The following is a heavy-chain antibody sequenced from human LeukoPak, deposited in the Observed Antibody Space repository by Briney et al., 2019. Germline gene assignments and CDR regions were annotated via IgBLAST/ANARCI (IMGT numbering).Heavy chain of an antibody. D-gene: IGHD3-16*02. J-gene: IGHJ4*02. CDR1: GYTFSGYQ. V-gene: IGHV1-2*02. CDR3: ARLQYVWGSYRPMGSFDY. Sequence: ASVKVSCKGSGYTFSGYQMHWVRQAPGQGLEWMGWINPNSGGTNYAQKFQGRVTMTRDTSISTAYMELSRLRSDDTAVYYCARLQYVWGSYRPMGSFDYWGQGTLVTVSS. CDR2: INPNSGGT.